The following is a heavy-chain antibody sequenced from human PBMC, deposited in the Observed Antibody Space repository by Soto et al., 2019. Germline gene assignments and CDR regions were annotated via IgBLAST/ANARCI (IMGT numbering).Heavy chain of an antibody. Sequence: SETLSLTCAVYGGSFSGYYWSWIRQPPGKGLEWIGEINHSGSTNYNPSLKSRVTISVDTSKDQFSLKLSSVTAADTAVYYCARTEYSYYYGMDVWGQGATVTVSS. CDR1: GGSFSGYY. D-gene: IGHD6-6*01. J-gene: IGHJ6*02. CDR3: ARTEYSYYYGMDV. CDR2: INHSGST. V-gene: IGHV4-34*01.